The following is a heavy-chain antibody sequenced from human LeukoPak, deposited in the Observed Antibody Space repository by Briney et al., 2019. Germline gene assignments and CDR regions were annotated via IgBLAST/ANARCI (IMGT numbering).Heavy chain of an antibody. CDR1: GGTFSSYA. Sequence: SVKVSCKASGGTFSSYAISWVRQAPGQGLEWMGGIIPIFGTANYAQKFQGRVTITADKSTSTAYMELSSLRSEDTAVYYCARDSTGTAMVTFDYWGQGTLVTVSS. J-gene: IGHJ4*02. CDR3: ARDSTGTAMVTFDY. V-gene: IGHV1-69*06. D-gene: IGHD5-18*01. CDR2: IIPIFGTA.